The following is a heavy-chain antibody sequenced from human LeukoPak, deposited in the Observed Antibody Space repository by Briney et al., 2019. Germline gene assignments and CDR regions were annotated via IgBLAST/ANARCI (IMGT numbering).Heavy chain of an antibody. CDR1: GGSLSSYY. Sequence: SETLSLTCTVSGGSLSSYYWNWIRQPAGKGLEWIGRIYTSGSTNYNPSLKSRVTMSIDTSKNQFSLKLSSVTAADTAVYYCARDKSRTYGSADAFDIWGQGTMVTVSS. V-gene: IGHV4-4*07. CDR2: IYTSGST. D-gene: IGHD3-10*01. J-gene: IGHJ3*02. CDR3: ARDKSRTYGSADAFDI.